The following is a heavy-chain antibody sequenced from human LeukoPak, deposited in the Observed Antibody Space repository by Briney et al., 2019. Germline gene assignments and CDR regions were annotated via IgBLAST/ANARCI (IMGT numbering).Heavy chain of an antibody. V-gene: IGHV3-23*01. CDR3: ASPPRGYSYGLRSYFDY. J-gene: IGHJ4*02. CDR2: ISGSGGST. D-gene: IGHD5-18*01. Sequence: GGSLRLSCAASGFTFSSYAVSWVRQAPGKGLEWVSAISGSGGSTYYADSVKGRFTISRDNSKNTLYLQMNSLRAEDTAVYYCASPPRGYSYGLRSYFDYWGQGTLVTVSS. CDR1: GFTFSSYA.